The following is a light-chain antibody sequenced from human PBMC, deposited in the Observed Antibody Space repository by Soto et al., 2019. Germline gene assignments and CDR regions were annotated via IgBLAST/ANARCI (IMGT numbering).Light chain of an antibody. CDR1: RGFSRW. J-gene: IGKJ3*01. CDR2: AAS. Sequence: IHMTQSPSSGSASVGYRVTITRRASRGFSRWLAGYQQQPGKAPKLLISAASGLKSGVPSRFSGSGSGTDFTLTISSLQPEDFATYYCQQANRFPFTFGPGTKVDI. V-gene: IGKV1-12*01. CDR3: QQANRFPFT.